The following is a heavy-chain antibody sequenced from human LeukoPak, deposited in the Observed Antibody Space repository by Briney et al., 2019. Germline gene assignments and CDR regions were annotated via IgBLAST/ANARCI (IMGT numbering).Heavy chain of an antibody. CDR1: GFTFSSYG. D-gene: IGHD1-26*01. V-gene: IGHV3-23*01. Sequence: GGSLRLSCAASGFTFSSYGMSWVRQAPGKGLEWVSAISGSGGSTYYADSVKGRFTISRDDSKNTLYLQMNSLRAEDTAVYYCAKPLSTWELLTPSDIWGQGTMVTVSS. J-gene: IGHJ3*02. CDR3: AKPLSTWELLTPSDI. CDR2: ISGSGGST.